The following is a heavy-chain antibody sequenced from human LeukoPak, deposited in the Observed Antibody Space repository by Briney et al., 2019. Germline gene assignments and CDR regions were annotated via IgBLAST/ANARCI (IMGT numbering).Heavy chain of an antibody. CDR1: GGSISSYY. J-gene: IGHJ4*02. CDR2: IYYSGST. V-gene: IGHV4-59*01. CDR3: AREDLTVYYFDY. D-gene: IGHD4-11*01. Sequence: KSSETLPLTCTVSGGSISSYYWSWIRQPPGKGLEWIGYIYYSGSTNYNPSLKSRVTISVDTSRNQFSLKLSSVTAADTAVYYCAREDLTVYYFDYWGQGTLVTVSS.